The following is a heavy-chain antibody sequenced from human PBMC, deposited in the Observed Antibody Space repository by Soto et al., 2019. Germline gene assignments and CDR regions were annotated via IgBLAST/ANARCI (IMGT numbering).Heavy chain of an antibody. Sequence: GGSLRLSCAASGFTFSTYALSWVRQAPGKGLEWVSAISANGQGIHYADSVRGRFTISRDNSKNTIFLHMDSLRAEDTAVYYCAKDRNYPRDQFNYWGQGTLVTAPQ. CDR1: GFTFSTYA. J-gene: IGHJ4*02. V-gene: IGHV3-23*01. CDR2: ISANGQGI. CDR3: AKDRNYPRDQFNY. D-gene: IGHD1-7*01.